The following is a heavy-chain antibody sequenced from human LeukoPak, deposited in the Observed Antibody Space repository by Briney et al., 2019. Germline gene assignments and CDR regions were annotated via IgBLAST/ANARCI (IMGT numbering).Heavy chain of an antibody. CDR1: GGSFSGYY. CDR2: INHSGST. V-gene: IGHV4-34*01. D-gene: IGHD3-22*01. CDR3: ARGAPYYYDSSGYYYLTRLDY. J-gene: IGHJ4*02. Sequence: SETLSLTCAVYGGSFSGYYWSWIRQPPGKGLEWIGEINHSGSTNYNPSLKSRATISVDTSKNQFSLKLSSVTAADTAVYYCARGAPYYYDSSGYYYLTRLDYWGQGTLVTVSS.